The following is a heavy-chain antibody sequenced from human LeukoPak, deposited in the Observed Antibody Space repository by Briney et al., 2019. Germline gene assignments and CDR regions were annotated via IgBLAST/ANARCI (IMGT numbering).Heavy chain of an antibody. J-gene: IGHJ4*02. Sequence: SDTLSLTCAVSGGSISSSSYYWGWIRQPPGKGLEWIGTIYYTGHTHYNESLESRITMSVDTSKNQFSLRLNSVTTADTALYYCARLAVGSPFDYWGQGALVTVSS. V-gene: IGHV4-39*01. CDR1: GGSISSSSYY. D-gene: IGHD3-10*01. CDR3: ARLAVGSPFDY. CDR2: IYYTGHT.